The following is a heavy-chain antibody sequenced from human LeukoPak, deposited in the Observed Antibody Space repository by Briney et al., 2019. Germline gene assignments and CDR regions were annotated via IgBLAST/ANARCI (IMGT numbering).Heavy chain of an antibody. Sequence: SETLSLTCNVSGGSISSYYWSWIRQPPGKGLEWLGYIYYSGSTNYKPFLKSRVTISVDTSKDQFSLKLSSVTAADTAVYYCPRHEYYYDSSCYGPPSAFDIWGQGTMVTVSS. CDR2: IYYSGST. CDR3: PRHEYYYDSSCYGPPSAFDI. J-gene: IGHJ3*02. V-gene: IGHV4-59*08. D-gene: IGHD3-22*01. CDR1: GGSISSYY.